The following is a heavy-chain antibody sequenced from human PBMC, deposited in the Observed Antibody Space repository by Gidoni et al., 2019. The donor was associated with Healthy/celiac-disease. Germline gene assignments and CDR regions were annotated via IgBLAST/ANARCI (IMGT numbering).Heavy chain of an antibody. CDR2: INHSGST. Sequence: QVQLQQWGAGLLKPSETLSLTCAVYGGSFSGYYWSWIRQPPGKGLEWIGEINHSGSTNYNPSLKSRVTISVDTSKNQFSLKLSSVTAADTAVYYCARGPMTTVTTFGFDYWGQGTLVTVSS. CDR1: GGSFSGYY. D-gene: IGHD4-4*01. V-gene: IGHV4-34*01. CDR3: ARGPMTTVTTFGFDY. J-gene: IGHJ4*02.